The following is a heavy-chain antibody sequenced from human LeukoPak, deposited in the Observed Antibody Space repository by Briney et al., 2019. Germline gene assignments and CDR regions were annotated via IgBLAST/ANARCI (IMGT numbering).Heavy chain of an antibody. CDR2: IIPIFGTA. CDR1: GGTFSSYA. V-gene: IGHV1-69*13. CDR3: ASIVGATGYYYYMDV. D-gene: IGHD1-26*01. Sequence: SVKVSCKASGGTFSSYAISWVRQAPGQGLEWMGGIIPIFGTANYAQKFQGRVTITADESTSTAYMELSSLRSEDTAVYYCASIVGATGYYYYMDVWGKGTTVTVSS. J-gene: IGHJ6*03.